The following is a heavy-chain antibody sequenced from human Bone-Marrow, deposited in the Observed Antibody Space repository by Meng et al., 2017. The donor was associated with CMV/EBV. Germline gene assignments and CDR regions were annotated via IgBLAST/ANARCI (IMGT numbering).Heavy chain of an antibody. Sequence: GESLKISCAASGFTFSSYEMNWVRQAPGKGLEWVSYISSSGSTYYADSVKGRFTISTDNSKNTLYLQMNSLRAEDTAVYYCAREAPIVGAYDSWGQGTLVTVSS. CDR2: ISSSGST. CDR3: AREAPIVGAYDS. J-gene: IGHJ5*01. V-gene: IGHV3-48*03. CDR1: GFTFSSYE. D-gene: IGHD1-26*01.